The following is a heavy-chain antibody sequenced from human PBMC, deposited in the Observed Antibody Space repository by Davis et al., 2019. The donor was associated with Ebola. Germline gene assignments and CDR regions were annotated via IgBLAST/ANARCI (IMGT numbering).Heavy chain of an antibody. Sequence: ASVKVSCKASGYTFRMYGITWVRQAPGQGLEWMGWTTVYNGDTKYAQNLQGRVTMTTDTSTSTAYMELRSLRSDDTAVYYCARARGVGATSIAWFDPWGQGTMVAVSS. CDR3: ARARGVGATSIAWFDP. V-gene: IGHV1-18*04. J-gene: IGHJ3*01. CDR2: TTVYNGDT. CDR1: GYTFRMYG. D-gene: IGHD1-26*01.